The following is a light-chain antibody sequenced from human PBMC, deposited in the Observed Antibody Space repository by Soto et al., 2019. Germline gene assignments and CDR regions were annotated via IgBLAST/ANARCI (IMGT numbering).Light chain of an antibody. CDR2: AAS. CDR1: RNITFY. CDR3: QQSYSTIRT. Sequence: DIQMTQSPSSLSASVGDRVTITCRASRNITFYLNWYQQKTGKAPKLLIYAASSLQSGVPSRFSGSGSGTGFYLTISSLQPEDSAIYCCQQSYSTIRTFGQGIKVEIK. V-gene: IGKV1-39*01. J-gene: IGKJ1*01.